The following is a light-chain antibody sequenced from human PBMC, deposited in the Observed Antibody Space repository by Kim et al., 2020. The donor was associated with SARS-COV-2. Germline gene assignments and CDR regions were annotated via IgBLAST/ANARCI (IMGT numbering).Light chain of an antibody. CDR1: SLRSYY. CDR2: GKD. V-gene: IGLV3-19*01. J-gene: IGLJ2*01. Sequence: SSELTQDPTVSVALGQTVRITCQGDSLRSYYAAWYQQRPGQAPVLVIYGKDNRPSGIPDRFSGSSSGNTATLTITGAQADDEADYYFYSRDTNGNYVLFGGGTQLTVL. CDR3: YSRDTNGNYVL.